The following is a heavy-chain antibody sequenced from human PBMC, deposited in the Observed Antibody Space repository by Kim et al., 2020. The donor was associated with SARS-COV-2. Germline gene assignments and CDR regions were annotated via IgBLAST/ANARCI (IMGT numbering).Heavy chain of an antibody. CDR3: AREDTAMYEGYYYYGMDV. J-gene: IGHJ6*02. CDR1: GGSISSYY. V-gene: IGHV4-4*07. D-gene: IGHD5-18*01. CDR2: IYTSGST. Sequence: SETLSLTCTVSGGSISSYYWSWIRQPAGKGLEWIGRIYTSGSTNYNPSLKSRVTMSVDTSKNQFSLKLSSVTAADTAVYYCAREDTAMYEGYYYYGMDVWGQGTTVTVSS.